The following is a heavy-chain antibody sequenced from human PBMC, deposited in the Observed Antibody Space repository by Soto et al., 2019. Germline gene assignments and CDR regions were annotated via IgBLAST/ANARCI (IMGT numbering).Heavy chain of an antibody. CDR2: IYYTGTT. D-gene: IGHD3-16*02. V-gene: IGHV4-59*01. J-gene: IGHJ6*02. CDR3: AKGVSVGLSGYYGMDV. CDR1: GGSISSYY. Sequence: LSLTCTVSGGSISSYYWSWIRQPPGKGLEWIGYIYYTGTTKYNPSLKSRVTMSVDTSKNQFSLKLSSVTAADTAVYYCAKGVSVGLSGYYGMDVWGQGTTVTVSS.